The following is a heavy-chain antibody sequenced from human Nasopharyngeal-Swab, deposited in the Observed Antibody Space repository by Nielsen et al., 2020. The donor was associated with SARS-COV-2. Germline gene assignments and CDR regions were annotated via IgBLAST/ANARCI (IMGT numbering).Heavy chain of an antibody. V-gene: IGHV3-11*05. Sequence: RQAPGKGLEWVSYISSSSSYTNYADSVKGRFTISRDNAKNSLYLQMNSLRAEDTAVYYCAKVRFLEWLLRFDPWGQGTLVTVSS. CDR3: AKVRFLEWLLRFDP. CDR2: ISSSSSYT. D-gene: IGHD3-3*01. J-gene: IGHJ5*02.